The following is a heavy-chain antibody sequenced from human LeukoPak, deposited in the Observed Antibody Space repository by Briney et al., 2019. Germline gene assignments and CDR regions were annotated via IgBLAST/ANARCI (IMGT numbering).Heavy chain of an antibody. CDR1: GFTFSSFS. J-gene: IGHJ4*02. D-gene: IGHD1-26*01. Sequence: GGSLRLSCVASGFTFSSFSMDWVRQAPGKGLEWVGRIKSKTDGGTTDYAAPVKGRFTISRDDSKNTLYLQMNSLKTEDTAVYYCTTDFPIIIRSIQSGSYKENRGQGTLVTVSS. CDR3: TTDFPIIIRSIQSGSYKEN. CDR2: IKSKTDGGTT. V-gene: IGHV3-15*01.